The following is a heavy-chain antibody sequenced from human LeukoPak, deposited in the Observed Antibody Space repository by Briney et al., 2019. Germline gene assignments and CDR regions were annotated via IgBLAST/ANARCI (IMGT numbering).Heavy chain of an antibody. CDR3: ARVVVGDIAAFDI. J-gene: IGHJ3*02. D-gene: IGHD4-17*01. V-gene: IGHV1-46*01. CDR2: INPSGGST. Sequence: AVKVSCKASGYTFTSYYMHWVRQAPGQGLEWMGIINPSGGSTSYAQKFQGRVTMTRDTSTSTVYMELSSLRSEDTAVYYCARVVVGDIAAFDIWGQGTMVTVSS. CDR1: GYTFTSYY.